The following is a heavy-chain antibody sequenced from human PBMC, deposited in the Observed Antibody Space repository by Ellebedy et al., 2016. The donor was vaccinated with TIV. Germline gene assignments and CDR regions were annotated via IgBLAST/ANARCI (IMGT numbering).Heavy chain of an antibody. CDR1: GGTFSSYA. CDR3: ARDLSSPEFYWFNP. V-gene: IGHV1-69*05. J-gene: IGHJ5*02. D-gene: IGHD6-6*01. CDR2: IIPIFGTA. Sequence: SVKVSCXASGGTFSSYAISWVRQAPGQGLEWMGGIIPIFGTANYAQKLQGRVTMTTDTSTSTAYMELRSLRSDDTAVYYCARDLSSPEFYWFNPWGQGTLVTVSS.